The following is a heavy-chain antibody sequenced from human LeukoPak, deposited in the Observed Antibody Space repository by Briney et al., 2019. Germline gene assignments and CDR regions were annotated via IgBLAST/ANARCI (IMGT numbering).Heavy chain of an antibody. V-gene: IGHV3-7*03. CDR3: AKTRGGPTSPDDY. D-gene: IGHD1-14*01. Sequence: GGSLRLSCAASGLTFSSYWMSWVRQAPGKGLEWVANIKQDGSEKYYVDSVKGRFTISRDNAKNSLDLQMNSLRAEDTAVYYCAKTRGGPTSPDDYWGQGTLVTVSS. CDR2: IKQDGSEK. J-gene: IGHJ4*02. CDR1: GLTFSSYW.